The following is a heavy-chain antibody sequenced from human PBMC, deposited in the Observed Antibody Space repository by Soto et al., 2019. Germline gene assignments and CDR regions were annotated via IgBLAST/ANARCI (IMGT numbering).Heavy chain of an antibody. J-gene: IGHJ3*02. V-gene: IGHV1-18*01. CDR2: ISAYNGNT. D-gene: IGHD6-19*01. Sequence: QVQLVQSGAEVKKPGASVKVSCKASGYTFTSYGISWVRQAPGQGLEWMGWISAYNGNTNYAQKLQGRVTMTTDTSTSTADMELRSLRSDDTAVYYCARDPDVAVAATDAFDIWGQGTMVTVSS. CDR3: ARDPDVAVAATDAFDI. CDR1: GYTFTSYG.